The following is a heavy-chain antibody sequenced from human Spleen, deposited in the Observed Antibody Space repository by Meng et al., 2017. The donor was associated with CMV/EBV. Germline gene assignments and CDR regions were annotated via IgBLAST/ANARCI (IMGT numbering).Heavy chain of an antibody. V-gene: IGHV3-23*01. Sequence: GESLKISCAASGFTFSSHAMNWVRQAPGKGLEWVSAISGSGGSTYYADSVKGRFTISRDNSKNTLYLRMDSLRAEDTAVYYCARDTGVFGVVIVWSYGMDVWGQGTTVTVSS. D-gene: IGHD3-3*01. J-gene: IGHJ6*02. CDR1: GFTFSSHA. CDR2: ISGSGGST. CDR3: ARDTGVFGVVIVWSYGMDV.